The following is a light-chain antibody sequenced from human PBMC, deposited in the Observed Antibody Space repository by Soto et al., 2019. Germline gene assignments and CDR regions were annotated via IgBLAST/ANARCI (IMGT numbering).Light chain of an antibody. CDR3: LQYGTSPPT. V-gene: IGKV3-20*01. J-gene: IGKJ4*01. CDR2: GAS. Sequence: ESVLTQSPGTLSLSPGERAALSCRASQTVSSDYLAWYQQKRGQAPRFLMYGASTRSTGIPDRFSGSGSGRDFPLTISRLEPEDSAVYYCLQYGTSPPTFGGGTNVEI. CDR1: QTVSSDY.